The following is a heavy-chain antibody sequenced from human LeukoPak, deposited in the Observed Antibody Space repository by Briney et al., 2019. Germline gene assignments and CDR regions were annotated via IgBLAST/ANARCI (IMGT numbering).Heavy chain of an antibody. CDR1: GFTFSSYS. CDR2: ISSSSSYI. V-gene: IGHV3-21*01. D-gene: IGHD3-10*01. CDR3: ASIMVRGVTLRAFDI. J-gene: IGHJ3*02. Sequence: GGSLRLSCAASGFTFSSYSMNWVRQAPGKGLEWVSSISSSSSYIYYADSVKGRFTISRDNAKNSLYLQMNSLRAEDTAVYYCASIMVRGVTLRAFDIWGQGTMVTVSS.